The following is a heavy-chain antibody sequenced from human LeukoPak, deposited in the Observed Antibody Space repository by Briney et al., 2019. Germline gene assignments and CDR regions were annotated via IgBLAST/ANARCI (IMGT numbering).Heavy chain of an antibody. D-gene: IGHD3-3*01. CDR1: GYTFTGYY. J-gene: IGHJ4*02. Sequence: ASVKVSCKASGYTFTGYYMHWVRQAPGQGLEWMGRINPNSGGTNYAQKFQGRVTMTRDTSISTAYMELSRLRSDDTAAYYCATTYDFWSGYLFDYWGQGTLVTVSS. CDR3: ATTYDFWSGYLFDY. CDR2: INPNSGGT. V-gene: IGHV1-2*02.